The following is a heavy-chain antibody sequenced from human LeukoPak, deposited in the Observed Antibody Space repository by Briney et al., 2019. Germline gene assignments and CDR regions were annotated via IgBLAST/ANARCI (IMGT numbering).Heavy chain of an antibody. D-gene: IGHD3-10*01. CDR3: ARASGDPYGSGSYFNAFDI. CDR2: IYLSGST. CDR1: GGSISSGGYS. V-gene: IGHV4-30-2*01. J-gene: IGHJ3*02. Sequence: SETLSLTCAVSGGSISSGGYSWSWIRQPPGKGLEWIGYIYLSGSTYYNPSLKSRVTISVDRSKNQFSLKLSSVTAADTAVYYCARASGDPYGSGSYFNAFDIWGQGAMVTVSS.